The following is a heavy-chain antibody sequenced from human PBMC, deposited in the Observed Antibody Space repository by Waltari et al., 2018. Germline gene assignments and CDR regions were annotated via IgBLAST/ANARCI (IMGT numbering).Heavy chain of an antibody. V-gene: IGHV1-69*01. J-gene: IGHJ6*02. D-gene: IGHD5-18*01. Sequence: QVQLVQSGAEVKKPGSSVKVSCKASGGTFSSYAISWVRQAPGQGVEWMGGIIPSLGTANDARQCRGRVTITGGESTSRAYVELSSLRSEDTAVYYGARVSPVYSYGYGYYGMDVWGQGTTVTVSS. CDR3: ARVSPVYSYGYGYYGMDV. CDR2: IIPSLGTA. CDR1: GGTFSSYA.